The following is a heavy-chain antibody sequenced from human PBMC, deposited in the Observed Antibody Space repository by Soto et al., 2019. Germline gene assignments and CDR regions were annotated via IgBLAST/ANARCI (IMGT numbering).Heavy chain of an antibody. J-gene: IGHJ4*02. CDR1: GYTFTNHD. CDR3: ARQDYGPTDY. Sequence: QVQLVQSGAEVKKPGASVKVSCKASGYTFTNHDISWVRQDTGQGLEWMGWMNPNSGNTGYAHKFQGRVTLTRDTSMSTAYMELNSLGSDDTAVYYCARQDYGPTDYWGQGTLVTVSS. V-gene: IGHV1-8*01. D-gene: IGHD3-16*01. CDR2: MNPNSGNT.